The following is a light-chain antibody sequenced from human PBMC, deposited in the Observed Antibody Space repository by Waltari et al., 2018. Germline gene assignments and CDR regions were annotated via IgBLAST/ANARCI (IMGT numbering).Light chain of an antibody. Sequence: DIQLTQSPSSVSASVGDSVTITCRASRDISSWLAWYQQKPGTAPKLLIYAVSSLQSGVPSRFSGSGSGTYFTLTISSLQHEDFAIYYCQQGHGLPLTFGGGTKVEIK. V-gene: IGKV1-12*01. CDR2: AVS. J-gene: IGKJ4*01. CDR1: RDISSW. CDR3: QQGHGLPLT.